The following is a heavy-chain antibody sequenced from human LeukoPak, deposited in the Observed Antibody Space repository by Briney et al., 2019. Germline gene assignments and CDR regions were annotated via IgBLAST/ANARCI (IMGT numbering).Heavy chain of an antibody. CDR2: ISGSGGST. V-gene: IGHV3-23*01. J-gene: IGHJ4*02. D-gene: IGHD6-13*01. CDR1: GFTFSSYW. Sequence: PGGSLRLSCAASGFTFSSYWMSWVRQAPGKGLEWVSAISGSGGSTYYADSVKGRFTISRDNSKNTLYLQMNSLRAEDTAVYYCAKPVTRIAAAVALIDYWGQGTLVTVSS. CDR3: AKPVTRIAAAVALIDY.